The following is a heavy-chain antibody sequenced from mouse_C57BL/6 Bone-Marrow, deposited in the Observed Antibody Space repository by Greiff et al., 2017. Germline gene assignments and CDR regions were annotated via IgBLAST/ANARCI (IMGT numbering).Heavy chain of an antibody. CDR1: GYTFTSYW. Sequence: QVQLQQPGAELVMPGASVKLSCKASGYTFTSYWMHWVKQRPGQGLEWIGEIDPSDSYTNYNQKFKGKSTLTVDKSSSTAYMQRSSLTSEDSAVYYCAREAYYSKGGFAYWGQGTLVTVSA. CDR2: IDPSDSYT. J-gene: IGHJ3*01. CDR3: AREAYYSKGGFAY. V-gene: IGHV1-69*01. D-gene: IGHD2-5*01.